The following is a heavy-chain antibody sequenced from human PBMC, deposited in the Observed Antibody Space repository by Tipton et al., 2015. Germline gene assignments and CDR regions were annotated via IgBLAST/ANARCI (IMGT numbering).Heavy chain of an antibody. J-gene: IGHJ4*02. CDR3: ARDLVDFWSGYPPH. V-gene: IGHV3-74*01. CDR2: ISGDGSRT. Sequence: SLRLSCAVSGFTFSNYWMDWVRQAPGTGLVWVSRISGDGSRTSFADSVKGRFTISRDNAKNTMYLQMNSLRAEDTAVYFCARDLVDFWSGYPPHWGQGTLVTVSS. D-gene: IGHD3-3*01. CDR1: GFTFSNYW.